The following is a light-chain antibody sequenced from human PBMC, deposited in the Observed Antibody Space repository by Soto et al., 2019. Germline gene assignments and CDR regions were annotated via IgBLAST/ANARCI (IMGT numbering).Light chain of an antibody. CDR1: QSVSSS. Sequence: EIVMTQSPATLSVSPGERATLSCRASQSVSSSLAWYQQKPGQAPSLLIYGASTRATGIPARFSGSGSGTEFTLTISSLQSEDFAVYYCQQYYNLWTFGQGTKVEIK. J-gene: IGKJ1*01. CDR2: GAS. CDR3: QQYYNLWT. V-gene: IGKV3-15*01.